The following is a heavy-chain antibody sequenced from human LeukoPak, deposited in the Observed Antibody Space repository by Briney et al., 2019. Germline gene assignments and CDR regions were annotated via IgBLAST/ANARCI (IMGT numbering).Heavy chain of an antibody. CDR3: ARDLHMGYRDGYNWLGIFDY. J-gene: IGHJ4*02. CDR1: GFTFTSFW. Sequence: GGSLILSCAASGFTFTSFWMSWVRQAPGKGLEWVANIKEDGSEKHYVDSVKGRFTISRDNAKNSLYLQVNSLRAEDTAVYYCARDLHMGYRDGYNWLGIFDYWGQGTLVTGSS. CDR2: IKEDGSEK. V-gene: IGHV3-7*04. D-gene: IGHD5-24*01.